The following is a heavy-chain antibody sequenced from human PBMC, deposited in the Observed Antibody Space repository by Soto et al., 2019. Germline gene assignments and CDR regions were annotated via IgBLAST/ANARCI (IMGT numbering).Heavy chain of an antibody. J-gene: IGHJ6*02. CDR2: IIPIFGTA. CDR1: GGTFSSYA. CDR3: ARDRVVVVVAAIHYYGMDV. Sequence: QVQLVQSGAEVKKPGSSVKVSCKASGGTFSSYAISWVRQAPGQGLEWMGGIIPIFGTANYAQKFQGRVTITADESTDTAYMELSSLRSEDTAVYYCARDRVVVVVAAIHYYGMDVWGQGTTVTVSS. D-gene: IGHD2-15*01. V-gene: IGHV1-69*12.